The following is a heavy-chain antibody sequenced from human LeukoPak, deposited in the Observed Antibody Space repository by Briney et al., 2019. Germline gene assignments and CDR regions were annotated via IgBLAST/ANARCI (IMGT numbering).Heavy chain of an antibody. J-gene: IGHJ4*02. Sequence: HPGGSLRLSCATSGFSFSNYWMSWVRQSPGKGLEWVASIKQDGSDNYYVDSVKGRFTISRDNAKNSQYLQMSSLRAEDTAVYYCARAGRHTATTIVCDHFDYWGQGTLVTVSS. CDR3: ARAGRHTATTIVCDHFDY. D-gene: IGHD4-17*01. CDR1: GFSFSNYW. V-gene: IGHV3-7*01. CDR2: IKQDGSDN.